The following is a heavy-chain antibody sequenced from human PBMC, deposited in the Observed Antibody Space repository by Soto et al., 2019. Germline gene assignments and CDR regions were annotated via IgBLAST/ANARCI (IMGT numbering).Heavy chain of an antibody. D-gene: IGHD2-15*01. CDR1: GYTFTNYG. Sequence: QVQLVQSGSEVKKPGASVKVSCKASGYTFTNYGMSWVRQAPGQGLEWMGWISAYNGNTNHAQNFQGRVTMTTDTSTNTAYMELRSLRSDDTAVYYCASCYCSVGSCYSCWHFDLWGRGALVTVSS. V-gene: IGHV1-18*01. CDR3: ASCYCSVGSCYSCWHFDL. CDR2: ISAYNGNT. J-gene: IGHJ2*01.